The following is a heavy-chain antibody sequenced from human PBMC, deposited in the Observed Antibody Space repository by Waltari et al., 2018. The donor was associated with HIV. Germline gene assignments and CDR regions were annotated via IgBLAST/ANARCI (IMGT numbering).Heavy chain of an antibody. V-gene: IGHV3-74*01. CDR1: GFSVSNHW. CDR2: RNSDGSSR. D-gene: IGHD2-15*01. CDR3: ARASHYIEFSTFDGDYYFDV. Sequence: VQLVESGGGSIKTGGSLRLSCTASGFSVSNHWMDWVRQGPGKGLALGALRNSDGSSRNYADAVKGRFVISRDNARNTVYLQLNSLRVEDTAMYFCARASHYIEFSTFDGDYYFDVWGRGTRVAVSS. J-gene: IGHJ4*02.